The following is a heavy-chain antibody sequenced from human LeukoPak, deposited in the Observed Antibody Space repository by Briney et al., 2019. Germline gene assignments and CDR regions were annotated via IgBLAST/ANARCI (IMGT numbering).Heavy chain of an antibody. J-gene: IGHJ1*01. CDR3: AKGSDIVVVPAAIPEYFQH. V-gene: IGHV3-23*01. CDR1: GFTFSSYA. CDR2: ISGSGGST. Sequence: PGGSLRLSCAASGFTFSSYAMSWVRQAPGKGLEWVSAISGSGGSTYYADSVKGRFTISRDNSKNTLYLQMNSLRAEDTAVYYCAKGSDIVVVPAAIPEYFQHWGQGTLVTVSS. D-gene: IGHD2-2*01.